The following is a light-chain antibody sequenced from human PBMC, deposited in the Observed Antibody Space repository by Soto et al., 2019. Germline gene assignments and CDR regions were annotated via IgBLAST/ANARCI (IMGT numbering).Light chain of an antibody. CDR2: ENN. V-gene: IGLV1-51*02. CDR1: SSNIGNNY. Sequence: QPVLTQPPSVSAAPGQTVTISCSGSSSNIGNNYVSWYQQLPGTAPKLLIYENNKRPSGIPDRFSGSKSGTSATLGITGLQTGDEADYYCGTWDSSPWVFGGGTKLTVL. J-gene: IGLJ3*02. CDR3: GTWDSSPWV.